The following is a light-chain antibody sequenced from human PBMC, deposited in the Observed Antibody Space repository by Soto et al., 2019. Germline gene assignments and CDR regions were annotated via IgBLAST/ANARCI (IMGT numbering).Light chain of an antibody. CDR1: SSNIGSNS. CDR2: SNN. V-gene: IGLV1-44*01. Sequence: QAVVTQPPSASGTPGQRVTISCSGSSSNIGSNSVNWYQQLPGTAPKVLMYSNNQRPSGVPDRFSGSKSGTSASLAISGLQSEDEADYYCAAWDDSLNGPVFGGGTKVTVL. CDR3: AAWDDSLNGPV. J-gene: IGLJ3*02.